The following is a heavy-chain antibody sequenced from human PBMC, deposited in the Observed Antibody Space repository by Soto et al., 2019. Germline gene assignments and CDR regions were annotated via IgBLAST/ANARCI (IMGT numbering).Heavy chain of an antibody. CDR1: GDSIRSRSS. J-gene: IGHJ4*02. CDR2: IYSTGNT. Sequence: PSETLSLTCTASGDSIRSRSSWGWIRQPPGKGLEWIGSIYSTGNTYYNPSLNSQVTISVDTSKNQFSLNVISVTAADTAVYYCASTVTTSTFDHWGQGTLVTVSS. V-gene: IGHV4-39*01. D-gene: IGHD4-17*01. CDR3: ASTVTTSTFDH.